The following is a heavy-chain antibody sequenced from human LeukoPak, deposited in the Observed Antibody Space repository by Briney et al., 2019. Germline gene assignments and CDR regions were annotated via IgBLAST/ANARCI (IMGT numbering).Heavy chain of an antibody. CDR2: IIPIFGTA. D-gene: IGHD3-3*01. CDR3: ASPSGEIFGVVPSWAFDI. Sequence: EASVKVSCKASGGTFSSYAISWVRQAPGQGLEWMGGIIPIFGTANYAQKFQGRVTITADESTSTAYMELSSLRSEDTAVYYCASPSGEIFGVVPSWAFDIWGQGTMVTVSS. J-gene: IGHJ3*02. V-gene: IGHV1-69*13. CDR1: GGTFSSYA.